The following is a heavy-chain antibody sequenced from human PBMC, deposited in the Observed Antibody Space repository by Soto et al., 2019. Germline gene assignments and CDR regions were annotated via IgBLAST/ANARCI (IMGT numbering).Heavy chain of an antibody. CDR1: GDSVSSNSAA. J-gene: IGHJ4*02. V-gene: IGHV6-1*01. CDR3: ARTYDFWSGFYLYYFDY. D-gene: IGHD3-3*01. Sequence: SQTLSLTCAISGDSVSSNSAAWNWIRQSPWRGLEWLGRTYYRSKWYNDYAVSGKSRITINPDSSKNQFSLQLNAVTPEETAVYYCARTYDFWSGFYLYYFDYWGQGTLVTVSS. CDR2: TYYRSKWYN.